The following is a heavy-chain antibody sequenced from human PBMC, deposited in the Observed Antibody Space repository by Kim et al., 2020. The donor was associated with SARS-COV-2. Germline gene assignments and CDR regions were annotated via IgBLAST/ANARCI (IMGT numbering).Heavy chain of an antibody. V-gene: IGHV1-2*02. CDR1: GYTFSDYF. Sequence: ASVKVSCKASGYTFSDYFIHWVRQAPGQGLDWMGWINPNSGGTKSAQRFQGRVTMTRDTSIDTAYMEVSRLRSDDPAVYYCARGLAHCNDVGCTARGQGTPVTVPS. CDR2: INPNSGGT. CDR3: ARGLAHCNDVGCTA. J-gene: IGHJ4*02. D-gene: IGHD2-8*01.